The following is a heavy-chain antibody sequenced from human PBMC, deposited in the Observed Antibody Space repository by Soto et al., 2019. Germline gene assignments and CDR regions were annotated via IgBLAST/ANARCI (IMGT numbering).Heavy chain of an antibody. J-gene: IGHJ4*02. D-gene: IGHD6-19*01. V-gene: IGHV1-3*01. CDR1: GYTFTNYA. Sequence: QVQLVQSGAEVKKPGASVKVSCKASGYTFTNYAMHWVRQAPGQRLEWMGWINGGNGNTKYSQKFRDRVTITRDTSASTAYMEWSSLTSEDAGVYYCARDGAVTGNINFDCWGQGTLVTVSS. CDR3: ARDGAVTGNINFDC. CDR2: INGGNGNT.